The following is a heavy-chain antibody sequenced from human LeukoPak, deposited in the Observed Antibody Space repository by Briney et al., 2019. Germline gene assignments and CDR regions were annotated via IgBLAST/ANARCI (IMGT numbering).Heavy chain of an antibody. J-gene: IGHJ4*02. D-gene: IGHD3-10*01. CDR2: ISPDGGST. CDR3: ARVSSLWSFDS. CDR1: GFTFRSYW. Sequence: GGSLRLSCGASGFTFRSYWMHWVRQTPGKGLVWASRISPDGGSTAYADSVKGRFTNSRDNARNTLYLQLSSLGAEDTALYYWARVSSLWSFDSWGQGTLVTVSS. V-gene: IGHV3-74*01.